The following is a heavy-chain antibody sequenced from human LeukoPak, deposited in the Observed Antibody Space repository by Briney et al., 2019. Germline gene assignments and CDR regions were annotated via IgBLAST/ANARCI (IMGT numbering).Heavy chain of an antibody. V-gene: IGHV4-59*08. D-gene: IGHD5-18*01. CDR1: GGSISGYY. CDR2: VHYGGST. Sequence: SETLSLTCTVSGGSISGYYWNWIRQPPGKGLEWIGYVHYGGSTNYNPSLKSRITISVDTSKSQFSLKVNSVTAADTAVYYCARSTDSLAQLWFGFDYWGQGTLATVSS. J-gene: IGHJ4*02. CDR3: ARSTDSLAQLWFGFDY.